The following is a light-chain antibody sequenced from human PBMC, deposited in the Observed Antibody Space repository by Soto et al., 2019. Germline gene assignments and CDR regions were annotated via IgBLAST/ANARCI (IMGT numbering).Light chain of an antibody. CDR1: QSVSSSY. CDR2: GAS. V-gene: IGKV3-20*01. CDR3: QQYGSSPSYT. J-gene: IGKJ2*01. Sequence: EIVLTQSPGTLSLSPGGRATLSCRASQSVSSSYLAWYQQKPGQAPRLLIYGASSRATGIPDRFSGSGSGTDFTLTISRLXPEDFAVYYCQQYGSSPSYTFGQGTKVDIK.